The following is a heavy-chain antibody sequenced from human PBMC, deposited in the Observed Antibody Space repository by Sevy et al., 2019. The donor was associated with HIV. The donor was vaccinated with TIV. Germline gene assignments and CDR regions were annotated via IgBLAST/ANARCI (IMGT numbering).Heavy chain of an antibody. J-gene: IGHJ6*03. V-gene: IGHV3-23*01. D-gene: IGHD3-22*01. CDR1: GFSFDSYG. Sequence: GGSLRLSCAVSGFSFDSYGMTWVRQAPGKGLEWVSGISGSGTRTYYADSVKGRFIMSRDNSKNPLYLQMNSLRSEDTAIYYCAKGGGGHYDPDEIGYYFYYYNMDVWGKGTTVTVSS. CDR3: AKGGGGHYDPDEIGYYFYYYNMDV. CDR2: ISGSGTRT.